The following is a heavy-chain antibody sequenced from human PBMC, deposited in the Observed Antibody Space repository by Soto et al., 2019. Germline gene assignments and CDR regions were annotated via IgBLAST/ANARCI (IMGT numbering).Heavy chain of an antibody. CDR3: ARDGGTAMGVNYYYYGMDV. D-gene: IGHD5-18*01. V-gene: IGHV3-48*03. CDR2: ISSSGSTI. J-gene: IGHJ6*02. Sequence: GGSLRLSCAASGFTFSSYEMNWVRQAPGKGLEWVSYISSSGSTIYYADSVKGRFTISRDNAKNSLYLQMNSLRAEDTAVYYCARDGGTAMGVNYYYYGMDVWGQGTTVTV. CDR1: GFTFSSYE.